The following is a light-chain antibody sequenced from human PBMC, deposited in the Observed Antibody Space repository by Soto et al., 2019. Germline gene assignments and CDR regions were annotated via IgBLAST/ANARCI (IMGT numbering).Light chain of an antibody. CDR1: QSVSTN. CDR3: QHYNNWPPWT. V-gene: IGKV3D-15*01. J-gene: IGKJ1*01. CDR2: GAS. Sequence: EVVMTQTPATLSVSPGERATLSCRASQSVSTNLAWYQQKPGHAPRLLVYGASTRATGIPARFSGSGSGREFTLTISSLQSEDFAVYYCQHYNNWPPWTFGQGTKVEVK.